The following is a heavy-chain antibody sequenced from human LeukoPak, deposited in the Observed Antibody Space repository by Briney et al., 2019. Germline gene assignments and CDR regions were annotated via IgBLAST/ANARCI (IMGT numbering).Heavy chain of an antibody. CDR1: GGSISSYY. V-gene: IGHV4-59*08. Sequence: PSETLSLTCTVSGGSISSYYWSWIRQSPGKGLEWIGYIYDSGSTKYNPSLKSRVTMSPDMSKNQFSLKLSSVTAADTAVYYCARRPTGDPKFDYWGQGTLVTVSS. D-gene: IGHD7-27*01. CDR3: ARRPTGDPKFDY. J-gene: IGHJ4*02. CDR2: IYDSGST.